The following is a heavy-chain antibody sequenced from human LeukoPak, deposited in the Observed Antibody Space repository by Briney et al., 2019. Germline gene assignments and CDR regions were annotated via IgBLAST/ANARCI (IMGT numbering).Heavy chain of an antibody. CDR1: GFTFSSHA. D-gene: IGHD1-26*01. CDR2: LTGGSDYV. V-gene: IGHV3-21*01. J-gene: IGHJ4*02. Sequence: GGSLRLSCAASGFTFSSHAMEWVRQAPGKGLEWLSSLTGGSDYVYYADSVKGRFTISRDNAKSSLYLQMNSLRAEDTAVYYCARLSRSSYGKYYFDSWGQGTLVTVSS. CDR3: ARLSRSSYGKYYFDS.